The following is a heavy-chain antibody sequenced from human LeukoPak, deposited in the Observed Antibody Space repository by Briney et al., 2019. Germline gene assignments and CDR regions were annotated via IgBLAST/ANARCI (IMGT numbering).Heavy chain of an antibody. CDR2: IYRDGSS. V-gene: IGHV3-66*01. J-gene: IGHJ4*02. CDR1: GLSVSSNY. CDR3: ARSFYDILIGYYQYFDY. Sequence: GGSLRLSCVASGLSVSSNYMSWVRQAPGKGLEWVSVIYRDGSSYYAESVKGRFTISRYNSKNTLYIQMNSLRAEDTAVYYCARSFYDILIGYYQYFDYWGQGTLVTVSS. D-gene: IGHD3-9*01.